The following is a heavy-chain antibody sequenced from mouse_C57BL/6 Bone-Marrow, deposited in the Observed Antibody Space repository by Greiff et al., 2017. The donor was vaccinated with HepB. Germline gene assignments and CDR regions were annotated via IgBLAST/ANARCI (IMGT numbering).Heavy chain of an antibody. Sequence: EVMLVESGGDLVKPGGSLKLSCAASGFTFSSYGMSWVRQTPDKRLEWVATISSGGSYTYYPDSVKGRFTISTDNAKNTLYLQMSSLKSEDTAMYYCARTSGYYYGSSFDYWGQGTTLTVSS. CDR3: ARTSGYYYGSSFDY. J-gene: IGHJ2*01. CDR1: GFTFSSYG. D-gene: IGHD1-1*01. CDR2: ISSGGSYT. V-gene: IGHV5-6*01.